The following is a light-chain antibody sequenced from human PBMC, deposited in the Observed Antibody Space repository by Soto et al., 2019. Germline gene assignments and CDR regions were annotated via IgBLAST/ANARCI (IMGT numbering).Light chain of an antibody. CDR3: EQYNSYSWT. Sequence: DIQMTQSPSTLSASVGDRVTITCRASQSISSWLAWYQQKPGKAPKLLVYKASSLKSEVPSRFSGSGSETEYTLTISSLQPDDFATYYCEQYNSYSWTFGQGTKVEIK. CDR2: KAS. V-gene: IGKV1-5*03. CDR1: QSISSW. J-gene: IGKJ1*01.